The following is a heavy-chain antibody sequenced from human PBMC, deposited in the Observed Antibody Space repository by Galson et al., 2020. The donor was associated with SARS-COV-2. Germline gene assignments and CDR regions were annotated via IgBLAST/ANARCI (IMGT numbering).Heavy chain of an antibody. CDR2: ISYDGSNK. CDR3: ATYGSGSYYPLLFDY. J-gene: IGHJ4*02. CDR1: GFTFSSYA. Sequence: GGSLRLSCAASGFTFSSYAMHWVRQAPGKGLEWVAVISYDGSNKYYADSVKGRFTNSRDNSKNTLYLQMNSLRAEDTAVYYCATYGSGSYYPLLFDYWGQGTLVTVSS. V-gene: IGHV3-30-3*01. D-gene: IGHD3-10*01.